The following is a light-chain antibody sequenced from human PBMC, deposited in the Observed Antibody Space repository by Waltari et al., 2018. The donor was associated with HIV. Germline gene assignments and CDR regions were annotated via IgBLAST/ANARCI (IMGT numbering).Light chain of an antibody. CDR2: DVD. Sequence: SPVTPPASVSGPPGPSITISCPARDSDFGLYNFVSWYQQHPGRVPRLILYDVDSRAPGISDRFSGSRSGPTASLNISRLRAEDEADYYCASFTGDDTLLFGGGTKVTVL. V-gene: IGLV2-14*03. CDR1: DSDFGLYNF. J-gene: IGLJ3*02. CDR3: ASFTGDDTLL.